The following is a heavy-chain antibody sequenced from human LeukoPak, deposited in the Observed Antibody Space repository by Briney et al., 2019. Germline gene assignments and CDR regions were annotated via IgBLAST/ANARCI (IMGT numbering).Heavy chain of an antibody. CDR1: GFTFSTYG. CDR2: MSDSGTNT. CDR3: ARDLGQYYDTSDNWFDP. J-gene: IGHJ5*02. V-gene: IGHV3-23*01. Sequence: GGSLRLSCGASGFTFSTYGMTWVRQAPGKGLEWVSGMSDSGTNTYYADSVKGRFTISRDNSKNTLYLQMNSLRAEDTAVYYCARDLGQYYDTSDNWFDPWGQGTLVTVSS. D-gene: IGHD3-22*01.